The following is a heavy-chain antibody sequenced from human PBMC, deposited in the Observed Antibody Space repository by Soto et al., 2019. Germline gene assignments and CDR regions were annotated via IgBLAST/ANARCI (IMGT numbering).Heavy chain of an antibody. D-gene: IGHD2-15*01. Sequence: KTSETLSLTCTVSGGSISSYYWSWIRQPPGKGLEWIGYIYYSGSTNYNPSLKSRVTISVDTSKNQFSLKLSSVTAADTAVYYCARVGVVVAATPYFDYWGQGTLVTVSS. CDR3: ARVGVVVAATPYFDY. CDR2: IYYSGST. CDR1: GGSISSYY. J-gene: IGHJ4*02. V-gene: IGHV4-59*01.